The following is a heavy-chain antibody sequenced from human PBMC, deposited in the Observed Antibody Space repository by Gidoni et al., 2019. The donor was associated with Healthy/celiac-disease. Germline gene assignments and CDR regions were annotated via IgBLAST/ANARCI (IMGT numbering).Heavy chain of an antibody. Sequence: QVQLQESGPGLVKPSGTLSLTCAVSGGSISSSNWWSWVRQPPGKGLEWIGEIYHSGSTNYNPSLKSRVTISVDKSKNQFSLKLSSVTAADTAVYYCARDELYDSSGYYGRSYYYYGMDVWGQGTTVTVSS. V-gene: IGHV4-4*02. D-gene: IGHD3-22*01. J-gene: IGHJ6*02. CDR2: IYHSGST. CDR3: ARDELYDSSGYYGRSYYYYGMDV. CDR1: GGSISSSNW.